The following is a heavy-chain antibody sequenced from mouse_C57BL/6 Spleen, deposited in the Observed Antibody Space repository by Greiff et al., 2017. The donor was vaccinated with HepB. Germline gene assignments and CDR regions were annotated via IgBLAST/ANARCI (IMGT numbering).Heavy chain of an antibody. D-gene: IGHD2-12*01. V-gene: IGHV5-16*01. CDR2: INYDGSSN. Sequence: LQQSEGGLVQPGSSMKLSCTASGFTFSDYYMAWVRQAPEKGLEWVANINYDGSSNYYLDTLKSRFTISRDNAKNTLYLQMSGLKSEDTATYYCTRGLRAMDYWGQGTSVTVSS. CDR3: TRGLRAMDY. CDR1: GFTFSDYY. J-gene: IGHJ4*01.